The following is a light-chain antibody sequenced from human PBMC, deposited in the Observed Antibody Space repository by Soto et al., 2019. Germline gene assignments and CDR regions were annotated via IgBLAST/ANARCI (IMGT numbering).Light chain of an antibody. CDR1: SSDIGGYNF. V-gene: IGLV2-8*01. CDR2: EVS. CDR3: SAYAGSNNLV. J-gene: IGLJ3*02. Sequence: QSALTPPPSPSGSPGQSVAISCTGTSSDIGGYNFVSWYQQHPGKAPKLIIFEVSQRPSGVPDRFSGSKSGNTASLNVSGLQAEDDADYYCSAYAGSNNLVFGGGTKLTVL.